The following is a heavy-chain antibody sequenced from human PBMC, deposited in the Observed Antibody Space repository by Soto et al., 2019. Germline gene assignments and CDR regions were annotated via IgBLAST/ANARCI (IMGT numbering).Heavy chain of an antibody. J-gene: IGHJ2*01. CDR2: IIPIFGTA. D-gene: IGHD6-13*01. V-gene: IGHV1-69*01. CDR3: VRESGIEQSDWYFDL. CDR1: GGTFSSYA. Sequence: QVQLVQSGAEVKKPGSSVKVSCKASGGTFSSYAISWVRQAPGQGLERMGGIIPIFGTANYAQKFQGRVTITADESTSTAYMELSSLRSEDTAVSYCVRESGIEQSDWYFDLWGRGTLVTVSS.